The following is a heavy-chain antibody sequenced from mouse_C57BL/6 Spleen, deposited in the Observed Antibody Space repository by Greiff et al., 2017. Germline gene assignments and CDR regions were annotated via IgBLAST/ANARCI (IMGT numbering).Heavy chain of an antibody. CDR3: TRERWLPDY. D-gene: IGHD2-3*01. CDR1: GYTFTDYE. CDR2: IDPETGGT. J-gene: IGHJ2*01. V-gene: IGHV1-15*01. Sequence: VQLQQSGAELVRPGASVTLSCKASGYTFTDYEMHWVKQTPVHGLEWIGAIDPETGGTAYNQKFKGKAILTADKSSSTAYMELRSLTSEDSAVYYCTRERWLPDYWGQGTTLTVSS.